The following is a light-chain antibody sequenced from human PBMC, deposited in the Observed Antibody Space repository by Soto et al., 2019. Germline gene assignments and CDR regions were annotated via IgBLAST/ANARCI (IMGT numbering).Light chain of an antibody. CDR3: QHHYNTPPYT. V-gene: IGKV4-1*01. J-gene: IGKJ2*01. CDR1: QSVLYSSNNKNY. CDR2: WAS. Sequence: DIVMTQSPDSLAVSLGESATINCKSSQSVLYSSNNKNYLAWYQQKPGQPPKLLIYWASTRESGVPDRFSGIWSGTDFTLTISSLQAEDVAVYYCQHHYNTPPYTFGQGTKLEIK.